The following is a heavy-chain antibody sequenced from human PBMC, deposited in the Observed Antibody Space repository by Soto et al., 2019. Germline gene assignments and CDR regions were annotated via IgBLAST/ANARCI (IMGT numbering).Heavy chain of an antibody. CDR3: AKVPRGSNFGYYNF. CDR2: VWKDGSNR. J-gene: IGHJ4*02. Sequence: PGGSLRLSCAASGITFSDYGMHWVRQAPGKGLEWVAGVWKDGSNRYYVDSVKGRFTISRDNSKNTLYLQMNSLRDEDTAVYYCAKVPRGSNFGYYNFWGQGNLVTVSS. D-gene: IGHD5-18*01. V-gene: IGHV3-30*02. CDR1: GITFSDYG.